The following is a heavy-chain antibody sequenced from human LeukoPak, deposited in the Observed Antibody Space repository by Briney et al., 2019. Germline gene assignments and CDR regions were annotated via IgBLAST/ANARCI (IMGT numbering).Heavy chain of an antibody. V-gene: IGHV1-46*01. Sequence: ASVKVSCTASGYTFTSYDINWVRQATGQGLEWMGIINPSGGSTSYAQKFQGRVTMTRDMSTSTVYMELSSLRSEDTAVYYCARLPVGAIYFDDYWGQGTLVTVSS. J-gene: IGHJ4*02. CDR3: ARLPVGAIYFDDY. D-gene: IGHD1-26*01. CDR1: GYTFTSYD. CDR2: INPSGGST.